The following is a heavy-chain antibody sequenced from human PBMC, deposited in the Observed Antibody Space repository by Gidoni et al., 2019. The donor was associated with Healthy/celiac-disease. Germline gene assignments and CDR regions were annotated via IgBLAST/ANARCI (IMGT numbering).Heavy chain of an antibody. D-gene: IGHD3-3*02. CDR1: GGSISSSSYY. Sequence: QLQLQESGPGLVKPSETRSLTCTVSGGSISSSSYYWGWIRQPPGKGLEWSGSVYYSWSTYYNPSLTSRVTISVDTSKTQFSLKLSSVTAADTAVYYCARHSEGVGLLEEPYYFDYWGQGTLVTVSS. CDR2: VYYSWST. V-gene: IGHV4-39*01. J-gene: IGHJ4*02. CDR3: ARHSEGVGLLEEPYYFDY.